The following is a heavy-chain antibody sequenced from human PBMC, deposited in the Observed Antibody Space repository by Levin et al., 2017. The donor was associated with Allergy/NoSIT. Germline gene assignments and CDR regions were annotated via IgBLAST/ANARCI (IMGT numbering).Heavy chain of an antibody. CDR3: ARAVAVSGFVDL. D-gene: IGHD6-19*01. CDR1: GGSISAYY. Sequence: RASETLSLTCTVSGGSISAYYWSWLRQPPGKGLEWVGYSYYTGSTNYNPSLKSRVTISLDRSQNQFSLRLTSVTAADTAVYYCARAVAVSGFVDLWGQGTLVTVSP. CDR2: SYYTGST. J-gene: IGHJ5*02. V-gene: IGHV4-59*01.